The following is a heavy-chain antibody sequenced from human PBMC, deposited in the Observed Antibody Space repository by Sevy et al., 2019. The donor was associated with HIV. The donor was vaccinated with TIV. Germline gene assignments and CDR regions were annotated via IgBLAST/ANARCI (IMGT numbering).Heavy chain of an antibody. CDR2: MNPDSGKR. Sequence: ASVKVSCKTSGYTFTSYDINWVRQATGQGLEWMGWMNPDSGKRGYAQKFQGRVTMTTNTSISTAYMGLRSLRSEDSAVYYCARADLDSSTFFYYYGMDVWGQGTTVTVSS. J-gene: IGHJ6*02. V-gene: IGHV1-8*01. D-gene: IGHD6-13*01. CDR1: GYTFTSYD. CDR3: ARADLDSSTFFYYYGMDV.